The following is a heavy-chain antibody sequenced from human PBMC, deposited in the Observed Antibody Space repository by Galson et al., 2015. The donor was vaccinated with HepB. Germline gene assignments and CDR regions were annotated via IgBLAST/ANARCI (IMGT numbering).Heavy chain of an antibody. J-gene: IGHJ4*02. CDR2: IYTSGST. CDR1: GGSISSGSYY. Sequence: TLSLTCTVSGGSISSGSYYWSWIRQPAGKGLEWIGRIYTSGSTNYNPSLKSRVTMSVDTSKNQFSLKLSSVTAADTAVYYCARVTTDFIDYWGQGTLVTVSS. CDR3: ARVTTDFIDY. V-gene: IGHV4-61*02. D-gene: IGHD4-17*01.